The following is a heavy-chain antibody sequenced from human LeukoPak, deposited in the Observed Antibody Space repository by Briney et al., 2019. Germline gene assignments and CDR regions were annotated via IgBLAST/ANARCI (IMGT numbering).Heavy chain of an antibody. CDR3: ARDPRYSYGLDAFDI. CDR1: GFTVSSNF. D-gene: IGHD5-18*01. CDR2: IYSGGST. J-gene: IGHJ3*02. V-gene: IGHV3-66*01. Sequence: GGSLRLSCAASGFTVSSNFMSWVRQAPGKGLEWVSVIYSGGSTYYAGFVKGRFTISRDNSKNTLYLQMNGLRAEDTAVYYCARDPRYSYGLDAFDIWGQGTMVTVSS.